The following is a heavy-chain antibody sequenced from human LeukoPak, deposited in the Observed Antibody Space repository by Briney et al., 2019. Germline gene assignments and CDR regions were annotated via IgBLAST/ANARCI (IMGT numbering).Heavy chain of an antibody. J-gene: IGHJ4*02. CDR1: GFTVSSNY. CDR3: ARDSSGCFDY. Sequence: GGSLRLSCAASGFTVSSNYMSWVRQAPGKGLEWVSVIYSGGSTYYADSVKGGFTISRDNSKNTLYLQMNSLRAEDTAVYYCARDSSGCFDYRVQGTLVTASS. V-gene: IGHV3-66*01. CDR2: IYSGGST. D-gene: IGHD6-19*01.